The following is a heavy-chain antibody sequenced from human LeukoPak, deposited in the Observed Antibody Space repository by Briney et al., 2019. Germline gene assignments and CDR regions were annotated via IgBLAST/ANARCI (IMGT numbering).Heavy chain of an antibody. J-gene: IGHJ4*02. V-gene: IGHV3-23*01. CDR2: ISGSGGST. D-gene: IGHD3-9*01. CDR3: AKLPDSWIDWSQYYFDY. Sequence: PGGSLRLSCAASGFTFSSYAMSWVRQAPGKGLEWVSAISGSGGSTYYADSVKGRFTISRDNSKNTLYLQMNSLRAEDTAVYYCAKLPDSWIDWSQYYFDYWGQGTLVTVSS. CDR1: GFTFSSYA.